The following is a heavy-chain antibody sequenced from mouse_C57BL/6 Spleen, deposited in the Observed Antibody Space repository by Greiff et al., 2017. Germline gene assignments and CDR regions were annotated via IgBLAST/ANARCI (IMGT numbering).Heavy chain of an antibody. Sequence: EVQLQQSGPVLVKPGASVKMSCKASGYTFTDYYMNWVKQSHGKSLEWIGVINPYNGGTSYNQKFKGKATLTVDKSSSTAYMELNSLTSEDSAVYYGARSPTVVAHWYFDVWGTGTTVTVSS. CDR2: INPYNGGT. J-gene: IGHJ1*03. D-gene: IGHD1-1*01. CDR3: ARSPTVVAHWYFDV. V-gene: IGHV1-19*01. CDR1: GYTFTDYY.